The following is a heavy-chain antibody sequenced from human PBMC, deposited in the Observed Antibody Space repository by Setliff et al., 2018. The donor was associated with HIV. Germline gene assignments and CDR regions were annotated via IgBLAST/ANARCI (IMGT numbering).Heavy chain of an antibody. Sequence: SETLSLTCTVSGGSISSGNYYWSWIRQPAGKGLEWIGRIYASGTTNYNPSLKSRVTISVATSKNQFSLKLRSVTAADTAVYYCARYPSGTYHRGWFDPWGQGTLVTVSS. J-gene: IGHJ5*02. V-gene: IGHV4-61*02. D-gene: IGHD3-10*01. CDR2: IYASGTT. CDR1: GGSISSGNYY. CDR3: ARYPSGTYHRGWFDP.